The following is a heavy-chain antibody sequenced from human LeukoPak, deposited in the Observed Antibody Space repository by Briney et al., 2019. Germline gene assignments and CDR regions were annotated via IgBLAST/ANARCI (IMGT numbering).Heavy chain of an antibody. CDR2: IYTSGST. CDR3: ARDVPEWFTELEWFDP. D-gene: IGHD3-3*01. CDR1: GGSISSYY. J-gene: IGHJ5*02. V-gene: IGHV4-4*07. Sequence: SETLSLTCTVSGGSISSYYWSWIRQPAGKGLEWIGRIYTSGSTNYNPSLKSRVTMSVDTSKNQFSLKLSSVTAADTAVYYCARDVPEWFTELEWFDPWGQGTLVTVSS.